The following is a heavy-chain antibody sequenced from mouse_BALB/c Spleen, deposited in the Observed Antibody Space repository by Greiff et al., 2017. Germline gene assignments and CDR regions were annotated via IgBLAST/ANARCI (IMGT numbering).Heavy chain of an antibody. J-gene: IGHJ4*01. CDR2: ISSGSSTI. CDR1: GFTFSSFG. CDR3: ARNYDYDAGYAMDY. V-gene: IGHV5-17*02. Sequence: EVMLVESGGGLVQPGGSRKLSCAASGFTFSSFGMHWVRQAPEKGLEWVAYISSGSSTIYYADTVKGRFTISRDNPKNTLFLQMTSLRSEDTAMYYCARNYDYDAGYAMDYWGQGTSVTVSS. D-gene: IGHD2-4*01.